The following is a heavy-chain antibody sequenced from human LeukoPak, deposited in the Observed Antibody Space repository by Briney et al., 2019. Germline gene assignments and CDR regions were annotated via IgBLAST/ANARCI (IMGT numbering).Heavy chain of an antibody. J-gene: IGHJ6*02. CDR3: AKEMASTVTNYFYYGMDV. CDR1: GFTFSGYG. V-gene: IGHV3-30*18. D-gene: IGHD4-17*01. Sequence: GGSLRLSCAASGFTFSGYGMHWVRQAPGKGLEWVAVISYDGSNKYYADSVKGRFTISRDNSKNTLYLQMNSLRAEDTAVYYGAKEMASTVTNYFYYGMDVWGQGTTVTVSS. CDR2: ISYDGSNK.